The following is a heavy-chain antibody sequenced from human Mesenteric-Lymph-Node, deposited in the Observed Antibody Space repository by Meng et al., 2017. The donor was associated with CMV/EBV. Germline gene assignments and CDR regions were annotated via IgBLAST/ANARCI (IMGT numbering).Heavy chain of an antibody. CDR1: GFTFSSYG. J-gene: IGHJ4*02. CDR3: AKDGSRVTAAGTYFHY. D-gene: IGHD6-13*01. V-gene: IGHV3-30*02. CDR2: IRYDGSNK. Sequence: GESLKISCAASGFTFSSYGMHWVRQAPGKGLEWVAFIRYDGSNKYYADSVKGRFTISRDNSKNTVYLQMNSLRDEDTAVYYCAKDGSRVTAAGTYFHYWGQGTLVTVSS.